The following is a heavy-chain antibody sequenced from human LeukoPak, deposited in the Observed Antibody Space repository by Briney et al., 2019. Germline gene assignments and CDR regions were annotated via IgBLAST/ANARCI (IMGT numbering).Heavy chain of an antibody. Sequence: GGSLRLSCAASGFTFSSYGMSWVRQAPGQGLEWVSAISGSGGSTYYADSVKGRFTISRDNAKNSLYLQMNSLRAEDTAVYYCAELGITMIGGVWGKGTTVTISS. V-gene: IGHV3-23*01. J-gene: IGHJ6*04. CDR2: ISGSGGST. D-gene: IGHD3-10*02. CDR1: GFTFSSYG. CDR3: AELGITMIGGV.